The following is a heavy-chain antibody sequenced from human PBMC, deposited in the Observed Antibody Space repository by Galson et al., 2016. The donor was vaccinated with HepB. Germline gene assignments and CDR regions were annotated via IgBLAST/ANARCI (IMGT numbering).Heavy chain of an antibody. CDR2: IHYGGDT. CDR3: SRLCSDNSCPQFDY. J-gene: IGHJ4*02. V-gene: IGHV4-39*01. Sequence: ETLSLTCAVSGASITTTDHYWAWIRQPPGKGLEWIGAIHYGGDTFYSEALKSRVTLSVDTAKNQLSLKLSSVTAADSALLFCSRLCSDNSCPQFDYWGQGALVTVSP. CDR1: GASITTTDHY. D-gene: IGHD2-8*01.